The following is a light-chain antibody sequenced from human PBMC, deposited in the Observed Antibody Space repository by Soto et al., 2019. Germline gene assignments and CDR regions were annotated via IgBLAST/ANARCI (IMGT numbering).Light chain of an antibody. CDR2: AAS. Sequence: ALQMTQSPSSLSASVGDRVTITCRASQGIKNDLGWYQQKPGEAPKLLIYAASDLQSGVPSRFRGSGSGTDFTLTISSLQPEDFATYFCLQDYSYPRTFGQGTKLEIK. V-gene: IGKV1-6*01. J-gene: IGKJ2*01. CDR3: LQDYSYPRT. CDR1: QGIKND.